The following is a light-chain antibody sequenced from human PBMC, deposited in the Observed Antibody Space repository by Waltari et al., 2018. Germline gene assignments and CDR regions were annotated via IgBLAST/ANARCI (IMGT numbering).Light chain of an antibody. Sequence: QSVLTQPPSVSGAPGQSITISCTGSSSNIGAGYDVHWYQHLPGTAPKLLIYGHNTRPSGVPDRFSGSKSGTSASLAITGLQAEDEADYYCQSYDSSVSAWVFGGGTKLTVV. CDR2: GHN. CDR3: QSYDSSVSAWV. CDR1: SSNIGAGYD. J-gene: IGLJ3*02. V-gene: IGLV1-40*01.